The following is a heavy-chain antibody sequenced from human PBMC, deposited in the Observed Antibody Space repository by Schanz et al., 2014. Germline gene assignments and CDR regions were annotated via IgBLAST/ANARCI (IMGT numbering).Heavy chain of an antibody. D-gene: IGHD5-12*01. V-gene: IGHV3-23*04. CDR3: ARDGYNAYDLKRGDY. J-gene: IGHJ4*02. CDR1: GFTFSTYA. Sequence: EVQLVESGGGLIQPGGSLRLSCAASGFTFSTYAMNWVRQAPGKGLEWVSGISGSGGDTYYVDSVKGRFTVSRDNSENTLYLQMNSLRAEDTAVYYCARDGYNAYDLKRGDYWGQGTQVAVSS. CDR2: ISGSGGDT.